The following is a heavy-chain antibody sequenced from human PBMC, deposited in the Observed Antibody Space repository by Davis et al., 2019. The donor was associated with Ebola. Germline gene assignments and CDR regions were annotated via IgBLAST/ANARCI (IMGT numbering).Heavy chain of an antibody. CDR3: AAVGRSIAALPGGYYYYGMDV. V-gene: IGHV1/OR15-3*01. CDR1: GYTFTGYY. CDR2: INAGNGNP. J-gene: IGHJ6*02. Sequence: AASVKVSCKASGYTFTGYYLHWLRQAPGQGLEWMGWINAGNGNPQYSQKFQERVTITRDMSTSTAYMELSSLRSEDTAVYYCAAVGRSIAALPGGYYYYGMDVWGQGTTVTVSS. D-gene: IGHD6-6*01.